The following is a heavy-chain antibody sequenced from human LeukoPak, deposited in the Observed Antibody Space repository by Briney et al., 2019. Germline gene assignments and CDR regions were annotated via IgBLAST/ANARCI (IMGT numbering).Heavy chain of an antibody. CDR2: IVPIFGIA. V-gene: IGHV1-69*04. J-gene: IGHJ5*02. CDR3: ASGIAVAGRSGVDWFDP. Sequence: SVKVSCKASGGTFSSYAISWVRQAPGQGLEWMGRIVPIFGIANYAQKFQGRVTITADRSTSTAYMELSSLRSEDTAVCYCASGIAVAGRSGVDWFDPWGQGTLVTVSS. CDR1: GGTFSSYA. D-gene: IGHD6-19*01.